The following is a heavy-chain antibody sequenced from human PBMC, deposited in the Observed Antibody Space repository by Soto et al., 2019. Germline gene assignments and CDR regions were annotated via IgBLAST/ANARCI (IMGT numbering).Heavy chain of an antibody. CDR2: INPSGGST. V-gene: IGHV1-46*01. J-gene: IGHJ4*02. Sequence: QVQLVQSGAEVKKPGASVKVSCKASGYTITSNYMHWVRQAPGQGLEWMGIINPSGGSTSYAQQVQGGVTMTRDTSTRTVYVELSSLRSEDTAVYYCAGDRSRDSSGYYFDYWGQGTMVTVSS. CDR3: AGDRSRDSSGYYFDY. D-gene: IGHD3-22*01. CDR1: GYTITSNY.